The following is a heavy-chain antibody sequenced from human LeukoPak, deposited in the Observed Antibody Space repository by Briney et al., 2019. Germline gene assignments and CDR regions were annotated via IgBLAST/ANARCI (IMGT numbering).Heavy chain of an antibody. D-gene: IGHD2-2*01. J-gene: IGHJ4*02. CDR3: ARRYCSSTSCYGEGTEYYFDY. CDR2: ISSSGSTI. Sequence: GGSLRLSCAASGFTFNDYYMSWIRQAPGEGLEWVSYISSSGSTIYYADSVKGRFTISRDNAKNSLYLQMKSLRAEDTAVYYCARRYCSSTSCYGEGTEYYFDYWGQGTLVTVSS. V-gene: IGHV3-11*01. CDR1: GFTFNDYY.